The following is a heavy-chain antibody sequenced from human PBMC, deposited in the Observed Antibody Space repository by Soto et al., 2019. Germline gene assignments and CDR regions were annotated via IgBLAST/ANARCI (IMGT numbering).Heavy chain of an antibody. Sequence: QVQLVESGGGLVKPGGSLRLSCAASGFTFSDYYISWIRQAPGKGLERVSYISSSGSTIYYADSVKGRFTISRDNAKKSLYLQMNSLKAEDTAVYYCAREDSSGYYWVGYFDYWGQGTLVAVSA. CDR3: AREDSSGYYWVGYFDY. J-gene: IGHJ4*02. CDR2: ISSSGSTI. D-gene: IGHD3-22*01. V-gene: IGHV3-11*01. CDR1: GFTFSDYY.